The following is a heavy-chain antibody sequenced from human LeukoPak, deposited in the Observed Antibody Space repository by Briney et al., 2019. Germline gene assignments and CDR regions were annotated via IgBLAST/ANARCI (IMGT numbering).Heavy chain of an antibody. CDR3: ARVTTVIRGSYYFDY. CDR1: GGSISSYY. J-gene: IGHJ4*02. Sequence: KPSETLSLTCTGSGGSISSYYWSWIRQPPGKGVKWIGYIYSSGSTSYNPSLKSRVTISVDTSKNQFSLKLRSVTAADTALYYCARVTTVIRGSYYFDYWGQGTLVTVSS. D-gene: IGHD3-10*01. CDR2: IYSSGST. V-gene: IGHV4-59*01.